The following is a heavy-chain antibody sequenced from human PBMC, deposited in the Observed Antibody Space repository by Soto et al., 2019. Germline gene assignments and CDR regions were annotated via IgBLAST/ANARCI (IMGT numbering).Heavy chain of an antibody. J-gene: IGHJ3*02. CDR2: IYSGGST. Sequence: PGGSLRLSCAASGFTVSSNYMSWVRQAPGKGLEWVSVIYSGGSTYYADSVKGRFTISRDNSNNTLYLQMNSLRAEDTAVYYCHNWNSALGAFDIWGQGTMVTVSS. V-gene: IGHV3-53*01. D-gene: IGHD1-7*01. CDR1: GFTVSSNY. CDR3: HNWNSALGAFDI.